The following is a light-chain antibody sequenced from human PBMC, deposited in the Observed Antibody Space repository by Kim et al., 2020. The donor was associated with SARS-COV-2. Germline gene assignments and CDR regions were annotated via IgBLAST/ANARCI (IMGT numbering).Light chain of an antibody. CDR2: DVS. CDR1: SSDVGLYNY. V-gene: IGLV2-8*01. J-gene: IGLJ2*01. Sequence: GQSVDISCTGTSSDVGLYNYVAWYQHHPGKAPKLIIYDVSKRPTGVPDRFSGAKSGNTASLTVSGLQAEDEADYYCSSYAGSNDLVFGGGTQLTVL. CDR3: SSYAGSNDLV.